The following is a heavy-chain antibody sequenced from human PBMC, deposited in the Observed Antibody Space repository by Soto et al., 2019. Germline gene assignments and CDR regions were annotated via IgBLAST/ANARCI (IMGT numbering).Heavy chain of an antibody. J-gene: IGHJ5*02. CDR2: IKQDGSEK. CDR1: GFTFSSYW. Sequence: GGSLRLSCAASGFTFSSYWMSWVRQAPGKGLEWVTNIKQDGSEKYYVDSVKGRFTISRDNAKNSLYLQMNSLRAEDTAVYYCARAPYRYCSGGSCYDPFDPWGQGTLVTVSS. D-gene: IGHD2-15*01. CDR3: ARAPYRYCSGGSCYDPFDP. V-gene: IGHV3-7*05.